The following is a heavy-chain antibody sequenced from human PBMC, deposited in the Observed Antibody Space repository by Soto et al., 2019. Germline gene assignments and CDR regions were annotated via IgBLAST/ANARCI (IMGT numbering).Heavy chain of an antibody. J-gene: IGHJ4*02. CDR1: GFTFSSYS. CDR2: ISSSSSYI. V-gene: IGHV3-21*01. CDR3: ARDEVLSGYYFDY. Sequence: PGGSLRLSCAASGFTFSSYSMNWVRQAPGKGLEWVSSISSSSSYIYYADSVKGRFTISRDNAKNSLYLQMNSLRAEDTAVYYCARDEVLSGYYFDYWGQGTRVTVSS.